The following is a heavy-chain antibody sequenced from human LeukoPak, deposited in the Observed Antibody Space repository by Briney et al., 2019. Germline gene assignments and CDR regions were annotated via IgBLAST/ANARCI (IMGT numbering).Heavy chain of an antibody. Sequence: PSETLSLTCAVYGGSFSGYYWSWIRQPPGKGPEWIGEINHSGSTNYNPSLKSRVTISVDTSKNQFSLKLSSVTAADTAVYYCARGAKGYCSSTSCYGIYFDYWGQGTLVTVSS. D-gene: IGHD2-2*01. CDR2: INHSGST. CDR1: GGSFSGYY. CDR3: ARGAKGYCSSTSCYGIYFDY. J-gene: IGHJ4*02. V-gene: IGHV4-34*01.